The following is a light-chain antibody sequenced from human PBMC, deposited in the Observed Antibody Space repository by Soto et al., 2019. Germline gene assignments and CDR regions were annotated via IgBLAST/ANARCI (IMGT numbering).Light chain of an antibody. CDR2: QIS. J-gene: IGKJ4*01. V-gene: IGKV2-24*01. CDR3: MQATQCPLT. CDR1: QRLVHSDGNTY. Sequence: DIVLTQTPLSSPVTVGQPASISCRSSQRLVHSDGNTYLSWLQQRPGQPPRLLIYQISNRFSGVPDRFTGSGAGADCTLKTSRVEAEDVGTYYCMQATQCPLTFGGGTKVEIK.